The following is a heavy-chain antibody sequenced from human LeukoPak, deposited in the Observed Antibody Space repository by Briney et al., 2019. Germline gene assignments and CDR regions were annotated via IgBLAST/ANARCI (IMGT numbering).Heavy chain of an antibody. CDR1: GGTFSSYA. D-gene: IGHD4-17*01. V-gene: IGHV1-69*13. CDR3: ARGLHGDYGYFDY. J-gene: IGHJ4*02. Sequence: SVKVSCKASGGTFSSYAISWVRQAPGQGLEWMGGVIPMFATANYAPKFQDRVTITADESTSTAYMELMSLRSGETAGYHCARGLHGDYGYFDYWGQGTLVTVSS. CDR2: VIPMFATA.